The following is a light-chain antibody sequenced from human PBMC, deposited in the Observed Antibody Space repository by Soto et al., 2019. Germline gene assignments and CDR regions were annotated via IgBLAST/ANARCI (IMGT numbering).Light chain of an antibody. Sequence: SYELTQPLSVSVALGQTARITCGGNNIATKNMHWYQQKPGQAPVLVLYRIDNRPSGIPERFSVSNSGNTATLTISRTQDGDEADYYCQVWDSSTPVVFGGGTKLTVL. J-gene: IGLJ2*01. CDR2: RID. CDR3: QVWDSSTPVV. CDR1: NIATKN. V-gene: IGLV3-9*01.